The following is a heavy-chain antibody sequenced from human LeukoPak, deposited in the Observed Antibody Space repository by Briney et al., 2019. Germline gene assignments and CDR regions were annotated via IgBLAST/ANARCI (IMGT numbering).Heavy chain of an antibody. Sequence: GESLKISCKGSEYSFTNYWIGWVRQMPGKGLEWMGIIYPGDSDTRYSPSFQGQVTISADKSTSTAYLQWRSLKASDTAMYYCARALTRSSGWPFDYWGQGTLVTVSS. D-gene: IGHD6-19*01. CDR3: ARALTRSSGWPFDY. CDR2: IYPGDSDT. J-gene: IGHJ4*02. V-gene: IGHV5-51*01. CDR1: EYSFTNYW.